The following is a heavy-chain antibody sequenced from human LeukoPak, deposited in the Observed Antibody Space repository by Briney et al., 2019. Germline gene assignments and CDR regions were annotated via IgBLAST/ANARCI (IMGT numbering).Heavy chain of an antibody. V-gene: IGHV1-46*01. CDR1: GYTFTSYY. Sequence: ASVKVSCKASGYTFTSYYMHWVRQAPGQGLEWMGIINPSGGSTSYAQKFQGRVTMTRDMSTSTVYMELSSLRSEDTAVYYCARWGGETYYYDSSGYYVLRYFDYWGQGTLVTVSS. D-gene: IGHD3-22*01. CDR3: ARWGGETYYYDSSGYYVLRYFDY. J-gene: IGHJ4*02. CDR2: INPSGGST.